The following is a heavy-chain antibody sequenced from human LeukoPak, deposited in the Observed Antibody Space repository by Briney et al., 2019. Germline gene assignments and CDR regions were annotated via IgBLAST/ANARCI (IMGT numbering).Heavy chain of an antibody. J-gene: IGHJ4*02. Sequence: PGGSLRLSCAASGFTFSSYSMNWVRQAPGKGLEWVSSISSSSSYIYYADSVKGRFTISRDNAKNSPYLQMNSLRAEDTAVYYCARDDGSGWSFDYWGQGTLVTVSS. CDR2: ISSSSSYI. CDR3: ARDDGSGWSFDY. V-gene: IGHV3-21*01. D-gene: IGHD6-19*01. CDR1: GFTFSSYS.